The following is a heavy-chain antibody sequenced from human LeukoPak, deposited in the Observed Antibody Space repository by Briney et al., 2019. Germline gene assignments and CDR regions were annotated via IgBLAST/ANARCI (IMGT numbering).Heavy chain of an antibody. D-gene: IGHD3-10*01. CDR2: IYYSGST. V-gene: IGHV4-59*01. CDR3: AKNGYHYYGSGSYVEDY. Sequence: SETLSLTCTVSGGSISSYYWSWIRQPPGKGLEWIGYIYYSGSTNYNPSLKSRVTISVDTSKNQFSLKLSSVTAADTAVYYCAKNGYHYYGSGSYVEDYWGQGTLVTVSS. CDR1: GGSISSYY. J-gene: IGHJ4*02.